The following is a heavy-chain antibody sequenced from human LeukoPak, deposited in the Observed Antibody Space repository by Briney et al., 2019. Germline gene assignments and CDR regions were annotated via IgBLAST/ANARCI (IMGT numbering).Heavy chain of an antibody. D-gene: IGHD4-23*01. V-gene: IGHV1-69*13. J-gene: IGHJ2*01. CDR1: GGTFSSYA. CDR2: IIPIFGTA. CDR3: ARDTTVVTPYWYFDL. Sequence: ASVKVSCKASGGTFSSYAISWVRQAPGQGLEWMGVIIPIFGTANYAQKFQGRVTITADESTSTAYMELSSLRSEDTAVYYCARDTTVVTPYWYFDLWGRGTLVTVSS.